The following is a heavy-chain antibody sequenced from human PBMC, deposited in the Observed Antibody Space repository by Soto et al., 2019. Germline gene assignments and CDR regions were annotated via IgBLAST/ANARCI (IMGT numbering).Heavy chain of an antibody. J-gene: IGHJ4*02. D-gene: IGHD1-1*01. Sequence: VQLVESGGGLVQPGGSLRLSCAASVFDFGSYWMHWVRQAPGKGLVWVSRISQDGAIATQADSVKGRFTISRDNAKNTLFLQMNRLRADDTAVYYCLRDQRHWNEFADQWGQGTLVTVSS. V-gene: IGHV3-74*01. CDR3: LRDQRHWNEFADQ. CDR2: ISQDGAIA. CDR1: VFDFGSYW.